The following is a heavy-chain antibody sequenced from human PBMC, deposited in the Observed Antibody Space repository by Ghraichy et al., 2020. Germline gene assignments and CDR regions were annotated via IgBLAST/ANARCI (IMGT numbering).Heavy chain of an antibody. CDR3: AREGGDYFDY. J-gene: IGHJ4*02. CDR1: GFTFSSYA. CDR2: ISYDGSNK. D-gene: IGHD4-17*01. Sequence: LSLTCAASGFTFSSYAMHWVRQAPGKGLEWVAVISYDGSNKYYADSVKGRFTISRDNSKNTLYLQMNSLRAEDTAVYYCAREGGDYFDYWGQGTLVTVSS. V-gene: IGHV3-30*04.